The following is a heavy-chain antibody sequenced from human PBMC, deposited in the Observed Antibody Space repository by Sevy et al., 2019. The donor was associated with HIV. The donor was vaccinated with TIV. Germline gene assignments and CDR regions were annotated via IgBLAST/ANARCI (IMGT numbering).Heavy chain of an antibody. V-gene: IGHV1-18*01. CDR3: ARDQIYYYGSGSYVWNAFDI. J-gene: IGHJ3*02. CDR1: GYTFTSYG. Sequence: ASVKVSCKASGYTFTSYGISWVRQAPGQGLEWMGWISAYNGNTNYAQKLQGRVTMTTDTSTSTAYMELRSLRSDDTAVYCCARDQIYYYGSGSYVWNAFDIWGQGTMVTVSS. D-gene: IGHD3-10*01. CDR2: ISAYNGNT.